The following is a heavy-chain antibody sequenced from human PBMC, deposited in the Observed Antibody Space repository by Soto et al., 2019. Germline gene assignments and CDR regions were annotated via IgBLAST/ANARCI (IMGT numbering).Heavy chain of an antibody. D-gene: IGHD5-12*01. CDR2: IWYDGSNK. Sequence: QVQLVESGGGVVQPGRSLRLSCAASGFTFSSYGMHWVRQAPGKGLEWVAVIWYDGSNKYYADSVKGRFTISRDNSKNTLYLQLNSLTAEDTAVYYCAREGSGGVGEYFEHWGQGTLVTVSS. CDR1: GFTFSSYG. V-gene: IGHV3-33*01. CDR3: AREGSGGVGEYFEH. J-gene: IGHJ1*01.